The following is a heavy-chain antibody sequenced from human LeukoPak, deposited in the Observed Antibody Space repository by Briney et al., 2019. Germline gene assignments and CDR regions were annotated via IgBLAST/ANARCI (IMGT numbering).Heavy chain of an antibody. J-gene: IGHJ5*02. CDR1: GGSISSGTYY. V-gene: IGHV4-61*02. CDR2: IYTSGTA. CDR3: ARGKGYDFWSGSVWFDP. D-gene: IGHD3-3*01. Sequence: SETLSRTCTLPGGSISSGTYYWSWMRQPAGKRLEWIGRIYTSGTANYNPSLKSRVTISVDTSKNQFSLKLTSVTAADTAVYYCARGKGYDFWSGSVWFDPWGQGTLVTVSS.